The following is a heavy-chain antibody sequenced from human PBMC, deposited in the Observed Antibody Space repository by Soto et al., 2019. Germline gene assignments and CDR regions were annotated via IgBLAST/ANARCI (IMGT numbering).Heavy chain of an antibody. CDR3: AGGNWGLGTYLYFDY. CDR1: GGTFSSYT. V-gene: IGHV1-69*02. J-gene: IGHJ4*02. D-gene: IGHD7-27*01. Sequence: QVQLVQSGAEVKKPGSSVKVSCKASGGTFSSYTISWVRQAPGQGLEWMGRIIPILGIANYAQKFQGRVTITADKSTSTAYMELSSLRSEDTAVYYCAGGNWGLGTYLYFDYWGQGTLVTVSS. CDR2: IIPILGIA.